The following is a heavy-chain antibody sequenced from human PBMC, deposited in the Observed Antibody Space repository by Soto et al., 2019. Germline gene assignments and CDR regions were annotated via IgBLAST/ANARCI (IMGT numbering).Heavy chain of an antibody. J-gene: IGHJ3*01. Sequence: EVQLLESGGGLVQPGGSLRLSCAASGFTFSSYAMSWVRQAPGKGLEWVSAISGSGGSTYYADSVKGRFTISRDNSKNTAYLQMNSLKTEDTAVYYCTSLVLDEHSSRLDWGQGTMVTVSS. V-gene: IGHV3-23*01. CDR3: TSLVLDEHSSRLD. CDR1: GFTFSSYA. CDR2: ISGSGGST. D-gene: IGHD6-13*01.